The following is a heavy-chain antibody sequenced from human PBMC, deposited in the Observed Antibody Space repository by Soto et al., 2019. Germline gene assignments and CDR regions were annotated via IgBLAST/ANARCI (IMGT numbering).Heavy chain of an antibody. CDR3: SRGVTPIDY. Sequence: QVQLVQSGAEVKKPGASVKVSCKASGYTFTNSGISWVRQAPGQGLEWMGWISAYNGNTNYAQKCQGRVTMTTDTSTRTAYMEVRSLRFDDTDVYYCSRGVTPIDYWGQGTLVTVSS. J-gene: IGHJ4*02. CDR1: GYTFTNSG. V-gene: IGHV1-18*01. D-gene: IGHD2-21*02. CDR2: ISAYNGNT.